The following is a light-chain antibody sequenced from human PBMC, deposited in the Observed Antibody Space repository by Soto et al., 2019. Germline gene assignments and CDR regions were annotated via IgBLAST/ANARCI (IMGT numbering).Light chain of an antibody. Sequence: IVMTQAPATLSVSPGERATLSCRASQSVGNNYLAWYQQKPGQPPKLLIYWASTRESGVPDRFSGSGSGTDFTLTISSLQAEDVAIYYCQQYYSTPITFGQGTRLEI. V-gene: IGKV4-1*01. J-gene: IGKJ5*01. CDR1: QSVGNNY. CDR3: QQYYSTPIT. CDR2: WAS.